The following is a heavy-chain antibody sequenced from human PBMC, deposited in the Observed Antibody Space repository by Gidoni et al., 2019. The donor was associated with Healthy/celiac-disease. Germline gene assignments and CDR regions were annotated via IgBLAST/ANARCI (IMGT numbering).Heavy chain of an antibody. CDR2: TRNKANSYTT. CDR3: VSSVWSGPAYYFDY. J-gene: IGHJ4*02. V-gene: IGHV3-72*01. D-gene: IGHD6-19*01. Sequence: EGQLAASGVGMVRTVGSLRLSGAASDFTFIDHYIAWVRQATGKGLEWVGRTRNKANSYTTEYAASVKGRFTISRDDSKNSLYLQMNSLKTEDTAVYYCVSSVWSGPAYYFDYWGQGTLVTVSS. CDR1: DFTFIDHY.